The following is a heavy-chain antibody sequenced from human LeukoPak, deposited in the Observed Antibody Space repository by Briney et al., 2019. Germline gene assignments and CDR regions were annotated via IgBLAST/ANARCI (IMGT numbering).Heavy chain of an antibody. V-gene: IGHV1-2*02. Sequence: ASVKVSCKASGGTFSSYAISWVRQAPGQGLEWMGWINPNSGGTNYAQKFQDRVTMTRDTSISTAYMELSSLRSDDTAIYYCARPLTTSGWYFDLWGRGTLVTVSS. D-gene: IGHD1-14*01. CDR1: GGTFSSYA. J-gene: IGHJ2*01. CDR2: INPNSGGT. CDR3: ARPLTTSGWYFDL.